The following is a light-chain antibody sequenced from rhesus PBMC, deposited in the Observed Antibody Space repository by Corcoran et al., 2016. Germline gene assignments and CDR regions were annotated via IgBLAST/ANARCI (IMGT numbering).Light chain of an antibody. CDR3: MQTLQTPRT. CDR2: YGS. Sequence: DIVMTQTPLSLPVTLGEPASIPCRSSQSFLSSNGYNYLNWYPQKPGQSPQLLIYYGSNRASGVHDRFSGSGSGTDFTLKLSRVEAEAVGVYYYMQTLQTPRTFGQGTKVEIK. J-gene: IGKJ1*01. CDR1: QSFLSSNGYNY. V-gene: IGKV2-60*01.